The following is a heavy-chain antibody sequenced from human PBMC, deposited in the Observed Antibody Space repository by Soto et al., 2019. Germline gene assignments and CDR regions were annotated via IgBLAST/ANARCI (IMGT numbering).Heavy chain of an antibody. CDR2: LDQDGSER. Sequence: EVQLVESGGGLVQPGGSLRLSCAASGFTFSTYWMTWVRQPPGKGLEWVANLDQDGSERYYVDSVRGRFTISRDNTKKSLILQMNSLRTEDTAVYYCVCGGNFFVYWGQGTLLTVSP. V-gene: IGHV3-7*01. CDR3: VCGGNFFVY. D-gene: IGHD3-16*01. CDR1: GFTFSTYW. J-gene: IGHJ4*01.